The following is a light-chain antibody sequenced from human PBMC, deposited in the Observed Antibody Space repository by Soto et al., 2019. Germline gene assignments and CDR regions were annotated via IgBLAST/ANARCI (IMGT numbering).Light chain of an antibody. Sequence: DIPMTQSPASLSASVGDRVTITCRASQSITIYLNWYQQKPGKAPKLLIFATSSLQSGVPSRFSGSGSGTDFTLTISSLQPEDRATYYCQQSLNTPLTFGGGPKVEI. J-gene: IGKJ4*01. CDR3: QQSLNTPLT. CDR1: QSITIY. CDR2: ATS. V-gene: IGKV1-39*01.